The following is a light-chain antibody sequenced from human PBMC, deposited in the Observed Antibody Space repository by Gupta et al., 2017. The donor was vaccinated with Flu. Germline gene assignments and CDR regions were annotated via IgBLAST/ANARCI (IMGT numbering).Light chain of an antibody. Sequence: EIVMTQSPATLSVSPGERATLSCRASQSVSSNLAWYQQKPGQAPRLLIYGASTRATGIPARFIGSGSGTEFTLTISSLQSEDFAVYYCQQYNNWPSWTFGQGTKLEIK. J-gene: IGKJ2*02. V-gene: IGKV3-15*01. CDR1: QSVSSN. CDR3: QQYNNWPSWT. CDR2: GAS.